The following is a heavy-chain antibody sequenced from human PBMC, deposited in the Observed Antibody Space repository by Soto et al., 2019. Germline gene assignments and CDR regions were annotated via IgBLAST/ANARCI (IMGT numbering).Heavy chain of an antibody. V-gene: IGHV5-51*01. CDR1: GYSFTSYW. J-gene: IGHJ4*02. CDR3: ARRQGSAGWGNYYIDY. D-gene: IGHD3-10*01. Sequence: GESLKISWKGSGYSFTSYWIGWGRQMPGKGLEWMGIIYPGDSDTRYSPSFQGQVTISTDKSISTAYLQWSSLKASDSAMYYCARRQGSAGWGNYYIDYWGQGTLVTVSS. CDR2: IYPGDSDT.